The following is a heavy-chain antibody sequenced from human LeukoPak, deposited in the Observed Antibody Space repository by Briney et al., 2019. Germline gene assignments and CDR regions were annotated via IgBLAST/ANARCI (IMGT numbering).Heavy chain of an antibody. J-gene: IGHJ5*02. D-gene: IGHD5-12*01. CDR2: ISSSGSTI. Sequence: GGSLRLSCAASGFTFSDYYMSWIRQAPGKGLEWVSYISSSGSTIYYADSVKGRFTISRDNAKNSLYLQMNSLRTEDTAVYHCARDLPSGTSGFVFDPWGQGTLVTVSS. CDR3: ARDLPSGTSGFVFDP. V-gene: IGHV3-11*04. CDR1: GFTFSDYY.